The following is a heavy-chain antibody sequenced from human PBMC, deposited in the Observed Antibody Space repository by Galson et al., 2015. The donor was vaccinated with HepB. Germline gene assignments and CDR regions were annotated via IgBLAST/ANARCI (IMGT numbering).Heavy chain of an antibody. CDR2: IRRSSSTI. Sequence: SLRLSCAASGFSFSNCNMNWVRLAPGMGLECLSYIRRSSSTIYHAFSVKGRFIISRDNAKNSLVLQMNSLRAEDTAVYYRARNLAFPANNDAFDIWGQGTMVIVSS. V-gene: IGHV3-48*01. D-gene: IGHD1/OR15-1a*01. CDR1: GFSFSNCN. CDR3: ARNLAFPANNDAFDI. J-gene: IGHJ3*02.